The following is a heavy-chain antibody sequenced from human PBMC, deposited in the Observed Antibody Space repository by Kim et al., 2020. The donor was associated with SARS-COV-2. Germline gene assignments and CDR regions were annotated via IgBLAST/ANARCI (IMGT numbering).Heavy chain of an antibody. Sequence: GWSLRLSCAASGFSFSDHHMDWVRQAPGKGLEWIGRARNKAKSYTTEYAASVKGRFTISRDDSKNSLYLQMNSLKTEDTAVYYCSRVENYYEDYWGQGTLVTVSS. V-gene: IGHV3-72*01. CDR2: ARNKAKSYTT. CDR3: SRVENYYEDY. J-gene: IGHJ4*02. D-gene: IGHD1-26*01. CDR1: GFSFSDHH.